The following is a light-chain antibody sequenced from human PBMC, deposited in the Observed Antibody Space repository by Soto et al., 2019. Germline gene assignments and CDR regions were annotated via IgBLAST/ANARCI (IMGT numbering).Light chain of an antibody. CDR1: QSLVYSDGNTY. Sequence: DVVMTQSPLSLPVTLGQPASISCRSSQSLVYSDGNTYLNWFQQRPGQSPRRLIYKVSNRDPGVPDRFSGSGSGTDFTLKISRVEAEDVGVSYCMQGTHWPPLYTFGQGTKLEIK. V-gene: IGKV2-30*01. J-gene: IGKJ2*01. CDR2: KVS. CDR3: MQGTHWPPLYT.